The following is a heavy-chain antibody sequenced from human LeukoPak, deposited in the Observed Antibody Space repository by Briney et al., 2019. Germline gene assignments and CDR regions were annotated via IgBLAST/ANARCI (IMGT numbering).Heavy chain of an antibody. CDR1: GGSISSYY. D-gene: IGHD2-2*01. CDR2: IYTSGST. CDR3: ARDWGRYCSSTSCPDAFDI. Sequence: PSETLSLTCTVSGGSISSYYWSWIRQPAGKGLEWIGRIYTSGSTNYNPSLKSRVTMSVDTSKNQFSLKLSSVTAADTAVYYCARDWGRYCSSTSCPDAFDIWGQGTMVTVSS. J-gene: IGHJ3*02. V-gene: IGHV4-4*07.